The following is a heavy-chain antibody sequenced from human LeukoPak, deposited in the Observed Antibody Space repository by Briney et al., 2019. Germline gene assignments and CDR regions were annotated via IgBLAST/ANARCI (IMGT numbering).Heavy chain of an antibody. J-gene: IGHJ6*02. CDR2: IWYDGSNK. CDR1: GFTFSNYG. D-gene: IGHD4-23*01. Sequence: GGSLRLPCAASGFTFSNYGMHWVRQAPGKGLEWVAVIWYDGSNKHYADSVKGRFTMSRDNSKNTLYLQINSLRAEDTAVYYCARGFLGGNPWDYGMDVWGQGTRVTVSS. CDR3: ARGFLGGNPWDYGMDV. V-gene: IGHV3-33*01.